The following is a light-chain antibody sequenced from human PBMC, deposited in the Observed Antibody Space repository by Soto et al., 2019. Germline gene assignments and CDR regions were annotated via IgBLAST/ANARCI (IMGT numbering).Light chain of an antibody. CDR3: QQRGNWPLT. J-gene: IGKJ1*01. CDR1: QSVSSY. Sequence: EIVLTQSPATLSLSPGERATLSCRASQSVSSYLAWYQQKPGQAPRLLIYDASNRATGIPARFSGSGSGTDFTLTISSLEPEYFAVYYCQQRGNWPLTFGQGPKVEIK. CDR2: DAS. V-gene: IGKV3-11*01.